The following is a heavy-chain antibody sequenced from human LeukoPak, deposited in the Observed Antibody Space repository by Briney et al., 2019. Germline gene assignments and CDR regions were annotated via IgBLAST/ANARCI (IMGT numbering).Heavy chain of an antibody. J-gene: IGHJ6*02. V-gene: IGHV5-51*01. Sequence: GESLKISFKGSGYRFTSYWIGWVRQMPGKGLEWMGNIYPGDSDTRYSPPFQGQVTISADKSISTAYLQWSSRKASDTAMCYCARRLAVAGRGYYGMDVWGQGTTVTVSS. CDR2: IYPGDSDT. D-gene: IGHD6-19*01. CDR1: GYRFTSYW. CDR3: ARRLAVAGRGYYGMDV.